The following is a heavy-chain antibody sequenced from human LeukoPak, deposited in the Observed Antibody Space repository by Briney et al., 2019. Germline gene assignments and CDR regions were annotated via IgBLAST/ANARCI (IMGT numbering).Heavy chain of an antibody. CDR2: ISGSGGST. Sequence: GGSLRLSCAASGFTFSSYGMSWVRQAPGKGLEWVSAISGSGGSTYYADSVKGRFTISRDNSKNTLYLRMNSLRAEDTAVYYCAKAWCSGSYYDFDYWGQGTLVTVSS. D-gene: IGHD1-26*01. J-gene: IGHJ4*02. V-gene: IGHV3-23*01. CDR3: AKAWCSGSYYDFDY. CDR1: GFTFSSYG.